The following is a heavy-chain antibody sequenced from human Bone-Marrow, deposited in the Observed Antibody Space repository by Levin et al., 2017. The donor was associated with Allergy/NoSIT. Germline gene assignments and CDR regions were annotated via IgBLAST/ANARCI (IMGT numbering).Heavy chain of an antibody. Sequence: GGSLRLSCAASGFTFSSYAMHWVRQAPGKGLEWVAVISYDGSKKYYTDSVKGRFTISRDNAKNTLYLQMNSLRAEDTAVYYCASDHTIDYWGQGTLVTVSS. CDR1: GFTFSSYA. J-gene: IGHJ4*02. CDR3: ASDHTIDY. CDR2: ISYDGSKK. V-gene: IGHV3-30-3*01.